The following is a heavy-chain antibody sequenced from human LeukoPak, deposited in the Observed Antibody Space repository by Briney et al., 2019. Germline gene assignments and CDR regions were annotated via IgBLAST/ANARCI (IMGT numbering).Heavy chain of an antibody. V-gene: IGHV3-9*01. J-gene: IGHJ6*03. D-gene: IGHD6-19*01. CDR2: ISWNSGSM. CDR1: GFTFDDYA. CDR3: ARGSGLYDYYMDV. Sequence: GGSLRLSCAASGFTFDDYAMHWVRQAPGKGLEWVSGISWNSGSMGYADSVKGRFTISRDNAKNSLYLQMNSLRAEDTAVYYCARGSGLYDYYMDVWGKGTTVTVSS.